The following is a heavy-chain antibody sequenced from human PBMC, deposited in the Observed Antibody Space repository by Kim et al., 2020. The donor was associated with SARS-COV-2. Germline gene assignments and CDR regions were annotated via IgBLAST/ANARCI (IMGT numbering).Heavy chain of an antibody. CDR2: ISGSGGST. Sequence: GGSLRLSCAASGFTFSSYAMSWVRQAPGKGLEWVSAISGSGGSTYYADSVKGRFTISRDNSKNTLYLQMNSLRAEDTAVYYCAKEPSHPITMIVVPQGKVTPTAVDVWGKGTTVTVSS. D-gene: IGHD3-22*01. CDR1: GFTFSSYA. J-gene: IGHJ6*04. V-gene: IGHV3-23*01. CDR3: AKEPSHPITMIVVPQGKVTPTAVDV.